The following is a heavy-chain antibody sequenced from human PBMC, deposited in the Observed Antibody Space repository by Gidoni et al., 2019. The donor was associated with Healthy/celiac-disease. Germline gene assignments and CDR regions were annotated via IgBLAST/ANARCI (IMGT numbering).Heavy chain of an antibody. Sequence: EVQLVESGGGLVQPGRSLRLSCAASGFTFDVYAMHWVRQAPGKGLEWVSGISWNSGSIGYADSVKGRFTISRDNAKNSLYLQMNSLRAEDTALYYCAKDRGITFPRDDAFDIWGQGTMVTVSS. CDR2: ISWNSGSI. D-gene: IGHD1-20*01. CDR1: GFTFDVYA. CDR3: AKDRGITFPRDDAFDI. V-gene: IGHV3-9*01. J-gene: IGHJ3*02.